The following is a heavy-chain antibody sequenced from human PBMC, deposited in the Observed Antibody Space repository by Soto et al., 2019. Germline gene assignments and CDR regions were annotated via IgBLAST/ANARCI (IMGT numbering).Heavy chain of an antibody. V-gene: IGHV3-23*01. Sequence: GGSLRLSCAASGFTFSSYAMSWVRQAPGKGLEWVSAISGSGGSTYYADSVKGRFTISRDNSKNTLYLQMNSLRAEDTAVYYCAKDFRGSSGYYYVPPLYYFDYWGQGTLVTVSS. CDR2: ISGSGGST. D-gene: IGHD3-22*01. J-gene: IGHJ4*02. CDR1: GFTFSSYA. CDR3: AKDFRGSSGYYYVPPLYYFDY.